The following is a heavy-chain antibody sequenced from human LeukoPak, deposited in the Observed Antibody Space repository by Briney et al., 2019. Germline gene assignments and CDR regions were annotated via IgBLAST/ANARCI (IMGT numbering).Heavy chain of an antibody. CDR1: GGSISSGGNY. J-gene: IGHJ4*02. V-gene: IGHV4-31*03. Sequence: SETLSLTCSVSGGSISSGGNYWSWIRQPPGKGLEWIGYIYYSGTTYYNPSLKSRVIISLDTSKNQFSMKLIPVTAADTAVYYCARAEYSCGWPNFDSWGQGTLVTVSS. CDR2: IYYSGTT. D-gene: IGHD6-19*01. CDR3: ARAEYSCGWPNFDS.